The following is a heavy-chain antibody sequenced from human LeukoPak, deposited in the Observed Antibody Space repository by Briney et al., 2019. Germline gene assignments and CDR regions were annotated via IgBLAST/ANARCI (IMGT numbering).Heavy chain of an antibody. V-gene: IGHV4-39*07. CDR3: ARYRYYDFWSGYYTGIDY. CDR2: IHYSGTT. J-gene: IGHJ4*02. CDR1: GGSISNNNYY. Sequence: SETPSLTCTVSGGSISNNNYYWGWIRQPPGKGLEWIGSIHYSGTTYYKPSLKSRVTISVDTSKNQFSLKVTSVTAADTALYYCARYRYYDFWSGYYTGIDYWGQGTLVTVSS. D-gene: IGHD3-3*01.